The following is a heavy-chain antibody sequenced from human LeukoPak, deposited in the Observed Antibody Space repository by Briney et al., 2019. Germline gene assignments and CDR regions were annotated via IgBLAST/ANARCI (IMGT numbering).Heavy chain of an antibody. J-gene: IGHJ4*02. D-gene: IGHD1-1*01. V-gene: IGHV3-74*01. CDR3: AKGSNFAFDN. Sequence: GGSLRLSCAASGFSFSNFWMHWVRQAPGMGLVGVSQINPDGTAALYADSVKGRFTISRDNAKSTLYLQMNTLRADDTAVYYCAKGSNFAFDNWGQGILVTVSS. CDR2: INPDGTAA. CDR1: GFSFSNFW.